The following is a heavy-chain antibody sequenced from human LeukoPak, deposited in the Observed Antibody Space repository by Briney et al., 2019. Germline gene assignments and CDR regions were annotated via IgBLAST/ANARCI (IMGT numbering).Heavy chain of an antibody. J-gene: IGHJ4*02. CDR2: ISYTGTYI. CDR1: AFSLSAYN. V-gene: IGHV3-21*04. CDR3: VRDRGTYRPIDY. Sequence: GGSLRLSCAASAFSLSAYNMNWVRQAPGKGLEWVSSISYTGTYIYYADSVKGRFTTSRDNAQNSLYLQMNSLRAEDTAIYYCVRDRGTYRPIDYWGQGTLVTVSS. D-gene: IGHD1-26*01.